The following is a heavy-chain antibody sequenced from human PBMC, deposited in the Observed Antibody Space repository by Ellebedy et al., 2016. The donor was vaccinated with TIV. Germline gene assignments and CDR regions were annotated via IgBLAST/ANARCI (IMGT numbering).Heavy chain of an antibody. CDR3: AKHYGTSPSCQSRRPYFFDS. CDR1: GVSIRGARYY. D-gene: IGHD2-2*01. J-gene: IGHJ4*02. V-gene: IGHV4-39*01. Sequence: MPSETLSLTCSVSGVSIRGARYYWAWIRQPPGRGLEWIGSVHHSGSSYYNPSLKNRVTISIDASRNQCSLTLNSVTAADTAVYYCAKHYGTSPSCQSRRPYFFDSWGQGALVIVSS. CDR2: VHHSGSS.